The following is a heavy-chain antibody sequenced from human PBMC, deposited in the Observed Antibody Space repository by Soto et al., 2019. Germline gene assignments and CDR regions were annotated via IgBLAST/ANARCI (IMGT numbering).Heavy chain of an antibody. V-gene: IGHV1-8*01. CDR3: ASALSKYCSGGSCTGYYFDY. J-gene: IGHJ4*02. CDR2: MNPNSGNT. CDR1: GYTFTSYD. D-gene: IGHD2-15*01. Sequence: ASVKVSCKASGYTFTSYDINWVRQATGQGLEWMGWMNPNSGNTGYAQKFQGRVTMTRNTSISTAYMELSSLRSEDTAVYYCASALSKYCSGGSCTGYYFDYWGQGTLVTVSS.